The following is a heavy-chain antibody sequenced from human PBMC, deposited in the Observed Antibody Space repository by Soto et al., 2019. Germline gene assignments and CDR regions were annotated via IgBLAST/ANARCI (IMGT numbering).Heavy chain of an antibody. CDR2: INHSGST. CDR3: ARVVAAASPAPYYFDY. Sequence: QVQLQQWGAGLLKPSGTLSLTCAVYGGSFSGYYWSWIRQPPGTGLEWIGEINHSGSTNYNPSLKSGVIISVDAFKSETTLKLSSVTDAHTAVYDCARVVAAASPAPYYFDYRVQGPVVTVSS. J-gene: IGHJ4*02. D-gene: IGHD6-13*01. V-gene: IGHV4-34*01. CDR1: GGSFSGYY.